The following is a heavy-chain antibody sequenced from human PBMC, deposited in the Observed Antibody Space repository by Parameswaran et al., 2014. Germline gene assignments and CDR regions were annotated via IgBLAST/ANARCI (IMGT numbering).Heavy chain of an antibody. V-gene: IGHV3-48*04. J-gene: IGHJ4*02. D-gene: IGHD6-6*01. Sequence: ERQMPGKGLEWVSYISDGSSSIYYADSVKGRFTISRDNAKNSLYLQMNSLRAEDTAVYYCARQYSSSSKLDYWGQGTLVTVSS. CDR3: ARQYSSSSKLDY. CDR2: ISDGSSSI.